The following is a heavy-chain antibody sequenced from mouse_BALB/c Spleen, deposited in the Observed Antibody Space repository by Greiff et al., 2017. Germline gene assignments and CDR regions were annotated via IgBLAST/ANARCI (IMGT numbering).Heavy chain of an antibody. CDR1: GFTFSSYY. CDR3: ARQDGNYRFAY. CDR2: INSNGGST. V-gene: IGHV5-6-2*01. D-gene: IGHD2-1*01. J-gene: IGHJ3*01. Sequence: DVKLVESGGGLVKLGGSLKLSCAASGFTFSSYYMSWVRQTPEKRLELVAAINSNGGSTYYPDTVKGRFTISRDNAKNTLYLQMSSLKSEDTALYYCARQDGNYRFAYWGQGTLVTVSA.